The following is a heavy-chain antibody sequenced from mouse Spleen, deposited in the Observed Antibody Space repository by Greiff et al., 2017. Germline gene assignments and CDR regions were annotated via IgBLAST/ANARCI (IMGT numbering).Heavy chain of an antibody. CDR2: ISDGGSYT. Sequence: DVHLVESGGGLVKPGGSLKLSCAASGFTFSSYAMSWVRQTPEKRLEWVATISDGGSYTYYPDNVKGRFTISRDNAKNNLYLQMSHLKSEDTAMYYCARDHYDYDLYAMDYWGQGTSVTVSS. CDR3: ARDHYDYDLYAMDY. CDR1: GFTFSSYA. J-gene: IGHJ4*01. D-gene: IGHD2-4*01. V-gene: IGHV5-4*01.